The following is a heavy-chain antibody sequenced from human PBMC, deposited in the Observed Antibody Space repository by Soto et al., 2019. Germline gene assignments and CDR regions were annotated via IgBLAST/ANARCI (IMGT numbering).Heavy chain of an antibody. CDR1: GGTFSSYT. J-gene: IGHJ6*03. Sequence: ASVKVSCKASGGTFSSYTISWVRQAPGQGLEWMGRIIPILGIANYAQKFQGRVTITADKSTSTAYMELSSLRSEDTAVYYCARDSAYYYYYYYMDVWGKGTTVTVSS. CDR3: ARDSAYYYYYYYMDV. V-gene: IGHV1-69*04. CDR2: IIPILGIA.